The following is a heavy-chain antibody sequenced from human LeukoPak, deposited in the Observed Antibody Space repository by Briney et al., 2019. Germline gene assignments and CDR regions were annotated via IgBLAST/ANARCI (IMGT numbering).Heavy chain of an antibody. Sequence: SETLSLTCSVSEGSIRGYFWSWIRQPPGKELEWIGYIYYTGSTNYKASLESRVTISVDTSKNQFSLKLSSVTAADTAVYYCARSSRWFGDAFDIWGQGTMVTVSS. J-gene: IGHJ3*02. CDR1: EGSIRGYF. CDR2: IYYTGST. CDR3: ARSSRWFGDAFDI. D-gene: IGHD6-13*01. V-gene: IGHV4-59*01.